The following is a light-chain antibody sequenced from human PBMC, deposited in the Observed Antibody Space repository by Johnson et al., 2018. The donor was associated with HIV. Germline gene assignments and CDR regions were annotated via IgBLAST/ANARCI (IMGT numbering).Light chain of an antibody. Sequence: QSVLTQPPSVSAAPGQKVTISCSGSNSNIGNNYVSWFQQLPGTAPKLLIYENNKRTSGIPDRFSGSKSGTSATLGITGLQTGDEADYYGGTWDSSLSAYVFGTGTEVT. CDR2: ENN. CDR1: NSNIGNNY. J-gene: IGLJ1*01. CDR3: GTWDSSLSAYV. V-gene: IGLV1-51*02.